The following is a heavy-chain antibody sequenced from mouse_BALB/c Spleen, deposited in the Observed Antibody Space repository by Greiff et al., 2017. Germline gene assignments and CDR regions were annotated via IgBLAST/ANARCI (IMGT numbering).Heavy chain of an antibody. J-gene: IGHJ2*01. V-gene: IGHV5-12-2*01. D-gene: IGHD1-1*01. CDR1: GFTFSSYT. CDR2: ISNGGGST. Sequence: DVQLVESGGGLVQPGGSLKLSCAASGFTFSSYTMSWVRQTPEKRLEWVAYISNGGGSTYYPDTVKGRFTISRDNAKNTLYLKMSSLKSEDTAMYYCAREGNYYDYFDYWGQGTTLTVSS. CDR3: AREGNYYDYFDY.